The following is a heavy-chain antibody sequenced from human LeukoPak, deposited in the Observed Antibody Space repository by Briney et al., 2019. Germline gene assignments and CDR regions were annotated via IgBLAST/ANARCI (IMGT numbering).Heavy chain of an antibody. CDR2: ITTSGSDT. Sequence: GGSLRLSCAASGFTFSDYYMSWIRQAPGKGLEWVSYITTSGSDTNYPDSVKGRFTISRDNAKNSLYLQMNSLRAEDTAVYYCARGHYGMDVWGPGTTVTVSS. V-gene: IGHV3-11*05. J-gene: IGHJ6*02. CDR1: GFTFSDYY. CDR3: ARGHYGMDV.